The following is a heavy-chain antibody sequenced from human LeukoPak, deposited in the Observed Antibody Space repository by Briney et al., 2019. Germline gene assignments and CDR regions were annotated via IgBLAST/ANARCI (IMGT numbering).Heavy chain of an antibody. D-gene: IGHD1-1*01. CDR3: ARVRSPNTGNYVSPGTPKHFYL. CDR1: GGSINSKDHF. V-gene: IGHV4-39*07. CDR2: IYYSGST. Sequence: PSETLSLTWTVSGGSINSKDHFWGWVRQPPGKGLEWIATIYYSGSTYHNPSLKSRVDISLDGSKNQFSLKLTSLTAADTAFYYCARVRSPNTGNYVSPGTPKHFYLWGRGTLVTVSS. J-gene: IGHJ4*02.